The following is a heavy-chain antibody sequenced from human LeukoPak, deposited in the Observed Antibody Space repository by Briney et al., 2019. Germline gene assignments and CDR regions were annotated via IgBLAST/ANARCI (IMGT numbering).Heavy chain of an antibody. D-gene: IGHD4-17*01. CDR2: IYTSGST. CDR3: AGGDMTTVQDWFDP. V-gene: IGHV4-61*02. J-gene: IGHJ5*02. Sequence: PSQTLSLTCTVSGGSISSGSYYWSWIRQPAGKGLEWIGRIYTSGSTNYSPSLKSRVTISVDTSKNQFSLKLSSVTAADTAVYYCAGGDMTTVQDWFDPWGQGTLVTVSS. CDR1: GGSISSGSYY.